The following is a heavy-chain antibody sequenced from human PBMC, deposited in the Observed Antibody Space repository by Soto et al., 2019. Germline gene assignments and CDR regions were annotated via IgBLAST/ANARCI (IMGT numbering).Heavy chain of an antibody. CDR2: IYHSGST. V-gene: IGHV4-4*02. J-gene: IGHJ3*02. CDR3: ARVLGNDAFDI. Sequence: QVQLQESGPGLVKPSGTLSLTCAVSGGSISSSNWWSWVRQPPGKGLEWIGEIYHSGSTNYNPSLKIRVNISVDKSKNQFSLKMSSVTAADTAVYYCARVLGNDAFDIWGQGTMVTVSS. CDR1: GGSISSSNW. D-gene: IGHD3-3*02.